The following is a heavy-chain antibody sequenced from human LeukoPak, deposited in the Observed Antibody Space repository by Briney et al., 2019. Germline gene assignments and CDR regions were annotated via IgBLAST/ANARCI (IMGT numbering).Heavy chain of an antibody. J-gene: IGHJ6*03. CDR3: ARGHTVVVPAAIRTNYYYYMDV. CDR2: ISAYNGNT. D-gene: IGHD2-2*02. V-gene: IGHV1-18*01. CDR1: GYTFTSYG. Sequence: ASVKVSCKASGYTFTSYGISWVRQAPGQGLEWMGWISAYNGNTNYAQKLQGRVTMTTDTSTSTAYMELRSLRSDDTAVYYCARGHTVVVPAAIRTNYYYYMDVWGKGTTVTVSS.